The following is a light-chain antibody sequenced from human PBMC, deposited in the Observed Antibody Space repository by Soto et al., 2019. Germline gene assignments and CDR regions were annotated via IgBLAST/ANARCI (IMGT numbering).Light chain of an antibody. J-gene: IGLJ2*01. CDR2: FSD. CDR1: NSNIGSNN. Sequence: QSVLTQPPSASGTPGQRVTISCSGSNSNIGSNNVNWYQQLPGTASKFLIYFSDQRPSGVPDRFSGSKSGTSASLAISGLQSEDEADYYCATWDDSLSAVVFGGGTKVTVL. V-gene: IGLV1-44*01. CDR3: ATWDDSLSAVV.